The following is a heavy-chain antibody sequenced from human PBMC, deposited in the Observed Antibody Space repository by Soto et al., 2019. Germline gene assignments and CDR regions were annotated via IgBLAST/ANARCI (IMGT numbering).Heavy chain of an antibody. D-gene: IGHD3-22*01. J-gene: IGHJ6*02. Sequence: QVQLVQSGAEVKKPESSVKVSCKDSGGTFRSYSISWVRQAPGQGLEWMGGIIPIFDITNYAQKFQGRVTTTADESTSTAYMELSSLGSDYTAVYYCARPDEGGYSSNHHYYYALDVWGQGTTVTV. CDR3: ARPDEGGYSSNHHYYYALDV. CDR2: IIPIFDIT. CDR1: GGTFRSYS. V-gene: IGHV1-69*01.